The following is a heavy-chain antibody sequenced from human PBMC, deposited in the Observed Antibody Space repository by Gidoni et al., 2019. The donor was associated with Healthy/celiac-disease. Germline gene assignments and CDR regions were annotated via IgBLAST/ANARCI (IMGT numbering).Heavy chain of an antibody. Sequence: QVQLQQWGAGLLKPSETLSLTCAVYGGSFSGYYWSWIRQPPGKGLEWIGEINHSGSTNYNPSLKSRVTISVDTSKNQFSLKLSSVTAADTAVYYCARVKWFPPYYYYYGMDVWGQGTTVTVSS. D-gene: IGHD3-22*01. CDR3: ARVKWFPPYYYYYGMDV. V-gene: IGHV4-34*01. CDR1: GGSFSGYY. CDR2: INHSGST. J-gene: IGHJ6*02.